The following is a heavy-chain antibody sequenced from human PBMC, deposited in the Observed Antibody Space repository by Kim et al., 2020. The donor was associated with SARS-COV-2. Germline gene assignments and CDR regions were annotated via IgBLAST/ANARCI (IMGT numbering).Heavy chain of an antibody. Sequence: GGSLRLSCEASGFTFSTYDMTWVRQAPGKGLEWVTTVSGGGDVTIYADSVKGRFTISRDNSKNMLYLQMNSLRVEDTAVYYCAKAPPGDYRAWFDLWGQGTLVTVSS. CDR1: GFTFSTYD. CDR2: VSGGGDVT. V-gene: IGHV3-23*01. J-gene: IGHJ5*02. D-gene: IGHD2-21*01. CDR3: AKAPPGDYRAWFDL.